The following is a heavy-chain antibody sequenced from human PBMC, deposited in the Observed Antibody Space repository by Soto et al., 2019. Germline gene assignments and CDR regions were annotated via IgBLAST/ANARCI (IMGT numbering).Heavy chain of an antibody. Sequence: ASVKVSCKASGYTFTSYGISWVRQAHGQGLEWMGWISAYNGNTNYAQKLQGRVTMTTDTSTSTAYMELRSLRSDDTAVYYCARDLDIVATRDDAFDIWGQGTMVTVSS. J-gene: IGHJ3*02. CDR2: ISAYNGNT. CDR1: GYTFTSYG. D-gene: IGHD5-12*01. V-gene: IGHV1-18*01. CDR3: ARDLDIVATRDDAFDI.